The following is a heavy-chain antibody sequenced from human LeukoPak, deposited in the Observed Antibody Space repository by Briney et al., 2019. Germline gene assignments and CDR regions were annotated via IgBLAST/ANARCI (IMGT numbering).Heavy chain of an antibody. J-gene: IGHJ4*02. Sequence: PGRSLRLSYAASGFTFSSYGMHWVRQAPGKGLEWVAVISYDGSNKYYADSVKGRFTISRDNSKNTLYLQMNSLRAEDTAVYYCAKDFSLEGLPDYWGQGTLVTVSS. CDR3: AKDFSLEGLPDY. CDR2: ISYDGSNK. D-gene: IGHD3-3*01. V-gene: IGHV3-30*18. CDR1: GFTFSSYG.